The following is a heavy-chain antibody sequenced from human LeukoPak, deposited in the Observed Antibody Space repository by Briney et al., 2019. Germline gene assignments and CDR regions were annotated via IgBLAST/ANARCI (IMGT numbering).Heavy chain of an antibody. V-gene: IGHV3-66*02. J-gene: IGHJ4*02. CDR3: ARGPHGLQLWHYFDY. CDR1: GFSVRDKY. CDR2: IYSGGST. D-gene: IGHD5-18*01. Sequence: GGSLRLSCAASGFSVRDKYMTWVRQAPGKGLEWLSIIYSGGSTFYADSVKGRFTISRDTSKNTVYLEMNSLRLEDTAVYYCARGPHGLQLWHYFDYWGLGTLVTVSS.